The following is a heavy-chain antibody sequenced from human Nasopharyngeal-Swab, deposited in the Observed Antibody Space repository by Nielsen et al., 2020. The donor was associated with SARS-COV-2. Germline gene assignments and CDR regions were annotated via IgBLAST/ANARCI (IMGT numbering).Heavy chain of an antibody. Sequence: ASVKVSCKTSGYVFTGYGLSWVQQAPGQGLEWMGWISVHNDRTNYAQKFQGRVTVTADTSTYTAYMELRSLRSDDTAVYYCARDSLLYCNSLTCSGVEGFDLWGQGTMVIVSS. V-gene: IGHV1-18*01. CDR3: ARDSLLYCNSLTCSGVEGFDL. CDR2: ISVHNDRT. CDR1: GYVFTGYG. D-gene: IGHD2/OR15-2a*01. J-gene: IGHJ3*01.